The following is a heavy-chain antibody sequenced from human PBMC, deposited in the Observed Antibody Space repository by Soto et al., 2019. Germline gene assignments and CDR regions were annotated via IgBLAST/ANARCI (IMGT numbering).Heavy chain of an antibody. Sequence: PSETLSLTCTVSGGSISSGGYYWSWIRQHPGKGLEWIGYIYYSGSTYYNPSLKSRVTISVDTSKNQFSLKLSSVTAADTAVYYCARSALNLDTAMVRFHYWGQGTLVTVSS. J-gene: IGHJ4*02. V-gene: IGHV4-31*03. CDR1: GGSISSGGYY. CDR2: IYYSGST. D-gene: IGHD5-18*01. CDR3: ARSALNLDTAMVRFHY.